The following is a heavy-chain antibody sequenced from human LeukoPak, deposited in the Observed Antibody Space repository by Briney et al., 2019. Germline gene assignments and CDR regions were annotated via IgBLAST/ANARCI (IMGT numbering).Heavy chain of an antibody. J-gene: IGHJ6*04. Sequence: SETLSLTCTVSGGSISSYYWSWIRQPPGKGLEWIGYIYYSGSTNYNPSLKSRVTISVDTSKNQFSLKLSSVTAADTAVYYCASDSKRTPYYYYGMDVWGKGTTVTVSS. D-gene: IGHD2-2*01. V-gene: IGHV4-59*01. CDR3: ASDSKRTPYYYYGMDV. CDR2: IYYSGST. CDR1: GGSISSYY.